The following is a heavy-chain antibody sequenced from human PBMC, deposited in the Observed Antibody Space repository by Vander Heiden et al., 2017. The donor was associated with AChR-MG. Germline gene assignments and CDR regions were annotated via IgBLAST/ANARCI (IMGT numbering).Heavy chain of an antibody. CDR2: INHSGST. CDR3: SRPGSSWLPGY. J-gene: IGHJ4*02. V-gene: IGHV4-34*01. Sequence: QVQLQQWRAGLLKPSETLSLPCAVYGGSFSGYYWSWIRQPPGKGLEWIGEINHSGSTNYNPSLKSRVTISVDTSKNQFSLKLSSVTAADTAVYYCSRPGSSWLPGYWGQGTLVTVSS. D-gene: IGHD6-13*01. CDR1: GGSFSGYY.